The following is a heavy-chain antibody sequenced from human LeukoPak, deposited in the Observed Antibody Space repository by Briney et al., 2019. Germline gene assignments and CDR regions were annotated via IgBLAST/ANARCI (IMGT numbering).Heavy chain of an antibody. D-gene: IGHD1-26*01. CDR3: VRDRGSYRPIDY. Sequence: GGSLRLSCAASGFTFSSYGMHWVLQAPGKGLEWVSSISSSGTYIYYRDSVKGRFTISRDNAENSLYLEMNSLRVEGTAIYYCVRDRGSYRPIDYWGQGTLVTVSS. CDR2: ISSSGTYI. V-gene: IGHV3-21*01. CDR1: GFTFSSYG. J-gene: IGHJ4*02.